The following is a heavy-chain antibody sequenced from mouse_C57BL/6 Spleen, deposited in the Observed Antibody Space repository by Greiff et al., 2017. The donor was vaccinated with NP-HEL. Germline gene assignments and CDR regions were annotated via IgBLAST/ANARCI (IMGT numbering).Heavy chain of an antibody. CDR2: ISDGGSYT. D-gene: IGHD2-4*01. Sequence: EVRLVESGGGLVKPGGSLKLSCAASGFTFSSYAMSWVRQTPEKRLDWVATISDGGSYTYYPDNVKGRFTISRDNAKNNLYLQMSHLKSEDTAMYYCARERVGDYDYVYFDVWGTGTTVTVSS. CDR1: GFTFSSYA. CDR3: ARERVGDYDYVYFDV. V-gene: IGHV5-4*01. J-gene: IGHJ1*03.